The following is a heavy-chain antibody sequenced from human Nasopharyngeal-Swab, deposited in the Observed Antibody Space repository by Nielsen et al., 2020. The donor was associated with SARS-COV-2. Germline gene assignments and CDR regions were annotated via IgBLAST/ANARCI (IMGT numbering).Heavy chain of an antibody. D-gene: IGHD5-18*01. CDR2: INTNTGNP. Sequence: ASVKVSCKASGYSFTTYAMNWVRQAPGQGLEWMGWINTNTGNPTYAQGFTGRFVFSLDTSVSTAYLQISSLKAEDTAVYYCASSMVIEQYYFDYWGQGTLVTVSS. J-gene: IGHJ4*02. V-gene: IGHV7-4-1*02. CDR3: ASSMVIEQYYFDY. CDR1: GYSFTTYA.